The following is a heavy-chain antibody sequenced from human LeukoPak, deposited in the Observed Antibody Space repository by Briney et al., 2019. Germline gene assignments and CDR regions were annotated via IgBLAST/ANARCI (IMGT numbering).Heavy chain of an antibody. J-gene: IGHJ4*02. CDR3: ARHSRGDSSVYRYYFDY. V-gene: IGHV4-39*01. CDR1: GGSICSSDYY. CDR2: IHHSGST. D-gene: IGHD3-22*01. Sequence: SETLSVTCTVSGGSICSSDYYWGWIRQPPGKGLEWIGSIHHSGSTYYHPSLKSRVTISLDTAKNQFSLKLGSVTAADTAVYYCARHSRGDSSVYRYYFDYWGQGTLVTVSS.